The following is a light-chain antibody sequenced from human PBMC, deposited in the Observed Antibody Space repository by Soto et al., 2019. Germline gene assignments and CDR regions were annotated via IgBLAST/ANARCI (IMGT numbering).Light chain of an antibody. CDR3: QQYGSFSPFT. J-gene: IGKJ4*01. CDR2: DAS. Sequence: DIQMTQSPSTLSASVGDRVTITCRASRSISNWLAWYQQRPGIAPKLLIFDASILQSGVPSRFSGSGSGTEFTLRISRLQTDDCATYYCQQYGSFSPFTFGGGTKVEI. CDR1: RSISNW. V-gene: IGKV1-5*01.